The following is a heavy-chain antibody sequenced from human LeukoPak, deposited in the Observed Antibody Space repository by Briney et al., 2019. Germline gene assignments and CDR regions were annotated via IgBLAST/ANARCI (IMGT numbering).Heavy chain of an antibody. D-gene: IGHD3-10*01. CDR3: HSSLAGVLLWCEELSDYFDY. Sequence: GGSLRLSCAAPGFTFSSYGMSWVRQAPGKGLEWVSAISGNGGSTYYADSVKGRFTISRDNSKNTLYLQMNIPRAQDKALHSSHSSLAGVLLWCEELSDYFDYWGQGSVVSV. V-gene: IGHV3-23*01. CDR2: ISGNGGST. CDR1: GFTFSSYG. J-gene: IGHJ4*02.